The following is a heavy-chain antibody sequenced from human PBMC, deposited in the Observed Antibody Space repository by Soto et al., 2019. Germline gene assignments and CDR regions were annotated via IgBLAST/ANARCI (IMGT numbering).Heavy chain of an antibody. CDR1: GFPFNTYA. CDR2: ISSSGFAT. V-gene: IGHV3-64D*06. J-gene: IGHJ4*02. Sequence: PGGSLRLSWSASGFPFNTYAMHWIRQAPRKGLDDVSAISSSGFATYYADSLKGRFTSSRDNSKNTMYPQMSDLRHEDTAVYYFVTVLSPRRSGYDDSFDYWGQGTLGTVSS. CDR3: VTVLSPRRSGYDDSFDY. D-gene: IGHD5-12*01.